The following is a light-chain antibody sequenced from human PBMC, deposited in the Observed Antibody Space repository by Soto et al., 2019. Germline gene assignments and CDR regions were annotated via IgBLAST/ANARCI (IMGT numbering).Light chain of an antibody. CDR1: QSVLYSSNNKNY. CDR2: WAS. J-gene: IGKJ3*01. Sequence: DIVMTQSPDSLAVSLGERATINCKSSQSVLYSSNNKNYLAWYQQKPGQPPKLLIYWASTRESGVPDRFSGSGSGTDFTLPISSLQAEDVAVYYCQQYYSTPFTFGPGTKVGIK. V-gene: IGKV4-1*01. CDR3: QQYYSTPFT.